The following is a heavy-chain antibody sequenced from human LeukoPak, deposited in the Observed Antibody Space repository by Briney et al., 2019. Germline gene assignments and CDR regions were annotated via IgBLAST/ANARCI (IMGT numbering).Heavy chain of an antibody. CDR2: LYSGGTT. D-gene: IGHD6-13*01. CDR1: GFTVSSNY. V-gene: IGHV3-53*01. J-gene: IGHJ4*02. Sequence: GGSLRLSCAASGFTVSSNYMSWVRQAPGKGLGWVSVLYSGGTTYYADSVKGRFTISRDNSKNTLYLQMNSLRAEDTAVYYCAREIPATGTYYFDYWGQGTLVTVSS. CDR3: AREIPATGTYYFDY.